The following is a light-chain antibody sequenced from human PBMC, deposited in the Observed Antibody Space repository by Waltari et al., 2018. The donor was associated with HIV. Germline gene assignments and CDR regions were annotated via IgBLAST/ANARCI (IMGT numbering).Light chain of an antibody. J-gene: IGLJ2*01. CDR3: QVWDIITDEVI. V-gene: IGLV3-21*01. Sequence: SYVLTQSPSVSVAPGQTAIITCGGNNIGSKRVHWYQQRPGQAPVLIIFDYDDRPSGIPERFSGSNSGDTATLSISRVEAGDEADYFCQVWDIITDEVIFGGGTKMTVL. CDR1: NIGSKR. CDR2: DYD.